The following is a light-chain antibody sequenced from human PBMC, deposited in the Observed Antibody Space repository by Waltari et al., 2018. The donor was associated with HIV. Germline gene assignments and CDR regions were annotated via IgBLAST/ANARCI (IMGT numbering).Light chain of an antibody. CDR3: HSYVGSLP. Sequence: LTQVLGTLSLSPGERTTLHCRPSHSVRRTYLAWYQQKPGQAPRRLIYGTASRATGLADRFRGSGSGTDYTRTINRLESEDFAVYYWHSYVGSLPLGGATKVEIK. CDR2: GTA. J-gene: IGKJ4*01. V-gene: IGKV3-20*01. CDR1: HSVRRTY.